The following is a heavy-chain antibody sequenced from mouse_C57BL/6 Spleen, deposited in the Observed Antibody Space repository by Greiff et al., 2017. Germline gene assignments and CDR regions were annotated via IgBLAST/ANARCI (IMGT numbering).Heavy chain of an antibody. Sequence: QVQLQQSGAELVKPGASVKLSCMASGYTFTEYTIHWVKQRFGKGLEWIGWFYPGSGSIKYNEKFKYKATSTADKSSSTVYMWLSRFLTEDSSVYFCARHGGGYGPWYFDVWGKGTTGTVSS. CDR1: GYTFTEYT. CDR3: ARHGGGYGPWYFDV. J-gene: IGHJ1*03. CDR2: FYPGSGSI. V-gene: IGHV1-62-2*01. D-gene: IGHD1-2*01.